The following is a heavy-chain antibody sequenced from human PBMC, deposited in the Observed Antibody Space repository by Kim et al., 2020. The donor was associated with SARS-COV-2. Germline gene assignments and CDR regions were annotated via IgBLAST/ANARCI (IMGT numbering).Heavy chain of an antibody. D-gene: IGHD3-3*01. J-gene: IGHJ3*02. CDR2: ISAYNGNT. CDR1: GYTFTSYG. Sequence: ASVKVSCKASGYTFTSYGISWVRQAPGQGLEWMGWISAYNGNTNYAQKLQGRVTMTTDTSTSTAYMELRSLRSDDTAVYYCASATIFGVVTYAFDIWGQGTMVTVSS. V-gene: IGHV1-18*01. CDR3: ASATIFGVVTYAFDI.